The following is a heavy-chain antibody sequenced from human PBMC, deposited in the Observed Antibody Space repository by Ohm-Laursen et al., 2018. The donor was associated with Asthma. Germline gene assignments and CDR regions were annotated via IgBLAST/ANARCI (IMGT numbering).Heavy chain of an antibody. D-gene: IGHD4-17*01. V-gene: IGHV3-74*01. CDR3: TRGGHYGSYFDY. CDR1: GYTFSRYS. Sequence: SLRLSCAASGYTFSRYSIHWVRQAPGKGLVWVSRVYGDGSNTIYADSVKGRFTISRDNAKNTLYLQMNSLRAEDTAVYYCTRGGHYGSYFDYWGQGTLVTVSS. CDR2: VYGDGSNT. J-gene: IGHJ4*02.